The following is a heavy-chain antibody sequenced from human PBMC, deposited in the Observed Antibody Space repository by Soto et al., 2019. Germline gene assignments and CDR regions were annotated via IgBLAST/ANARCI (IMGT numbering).Heavy chain of an antibody. Sequence: GWSLRLSCASSGFTFSSYGMHWVRQAPGKGLEWVAVIWYDGSNKYYADSVKGRFTISRDNSKNTLYLQMNSLRAEDTAVYYCARGITIFGVVTPYYYYGMDVWGQGTTVTVSS. V-gene: IGHV3-33*01. CDR2: IWYDGSNK. D-gene: IGHD3-3*01. CDR3: ARGITIFGVVTPYYYYGMDV. CDR1: GFTFSSYG. J-gene: IGHJ6*02.